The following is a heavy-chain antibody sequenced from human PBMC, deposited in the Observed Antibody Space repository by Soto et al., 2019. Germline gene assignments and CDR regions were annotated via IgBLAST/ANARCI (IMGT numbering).Heavy chain of an antibody. CDR2: IYPGDSDT. D-gene: IGHD2-8*02. CDR1: GYSFTTYW. V-gene: IGHV5-51*03. CDR3: VRAKGCGGGICYPDS. Sequence: EVQLVQSGAEVKKPGESLKISCKGSGYSFTTYWIGWVRQMPGKGLEWMGIIYPGDSDTRYSPSFQGQATISADKSITTAYLQWSSLKASDTAMYYCVRAKGCGGGICYPDSWGQGTLVTVSS. J-gene: IGHJ4*02.